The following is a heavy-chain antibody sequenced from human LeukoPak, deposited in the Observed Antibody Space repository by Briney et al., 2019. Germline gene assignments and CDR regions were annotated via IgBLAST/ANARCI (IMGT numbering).Heavy chain of an antibody. CDR3: AKQPPGGYYYESSGYYQYFQH. CDR2: IASETYGGTA. V-gene: IGHV3-49*04. CDR1: GFTFGDYA. J-gene: IGHJ1*01. Sequence: PGGSLRLSCTASGFTFGDYAMTWVRQAPGKGLEWVGFIASETYGGTAEYAASVKGRFIISRDDPKSIAYLQMNSLRAEDTAVYYCAKQPPGGYYYESSGYYQYFQHWGQGTLVTVSS. D-gene: IGHD3-22*01.